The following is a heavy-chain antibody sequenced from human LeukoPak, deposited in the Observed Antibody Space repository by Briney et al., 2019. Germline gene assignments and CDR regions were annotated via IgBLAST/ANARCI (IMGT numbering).Heavy chain of an antibody. CDR2: IKQDGSEK. CDR1: GFTFSSYW. CDR3: ARDRYCGSGGCPMDV. D-gene: IGHD2-15*01. Sequence: GGSLRLSCAASGFTFSSYWMSWVRQAPGKGLEWVANIKQDGSEKYYVDSVKGRFTISRDNAKNSLYLQMNSLRVEDTAVYYCARDRYCGSGGCPMDVWGKGTTVTVSS. V-gene: IGHV3-7*01. J-gene: IGHJ6*03.